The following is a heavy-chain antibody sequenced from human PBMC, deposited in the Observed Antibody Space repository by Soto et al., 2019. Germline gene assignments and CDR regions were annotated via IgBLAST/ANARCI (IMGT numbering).Heavy chain of an antibody. CDR1: GGTFSSYT. Sequence: QVQLVQSGAEVKKPGSSVKVSCKASGGTFSSYTISWVRQAPGQGLEWMGRIIPILGIANYAQKFQGRVTNTGDKSQSKGYIGLSRLGSEDTGVFFCCWSGYGRGVYWGQGTLVTVSS. CDR3: CWSGYGRGVY. V-gene: IGHV1-69*02. CDR2: IIPILGIA. J-gene: IGHJ4*02. D-gene: IGHD5-12*01.